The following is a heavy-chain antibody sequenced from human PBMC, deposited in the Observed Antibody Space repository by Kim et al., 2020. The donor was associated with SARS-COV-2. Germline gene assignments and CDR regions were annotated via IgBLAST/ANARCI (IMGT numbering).Heavy chain of an antibody. CDR2: FDPEDGET. CDR3: ATVLHSGWPYYYYYGMDV. Sequence: ASVKVSCKVSGYTLTELSMHWVRQAPGKGLERMGGFDPEDGETIYAQKFQGRVTMTEDTSTDTAYMELSSLRSEDTAVYYCATVLHSGWPYYYYYGMDVWGQGTTVTDSS. CDR1: GYTLTELS. V-gene: IGHV1-24*01. J-gene: IGHJ6*02. D-gene: IGHD6-19*01.